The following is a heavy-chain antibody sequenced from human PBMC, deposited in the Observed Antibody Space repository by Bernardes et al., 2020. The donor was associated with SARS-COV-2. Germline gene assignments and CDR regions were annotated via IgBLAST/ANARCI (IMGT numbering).Heavy chain of an antibody. J-gene: IGHJ6*02. D-gene: IGHD1-26*01. CDR1: GDTFSSDA. V-gene: IGHV1-69*13. CDR2: IIPVFGTP. CDR3: AKSSPSGTYSYYYYGMDV. Sequence: SMKVSCKASGDTFSSDAISWVRQAPGQGLEWLGGIIPVFGTPNYAQKFQGRVTITADESTSTAYMELSSLRSEDTALYYCAKSSPSGTYSYYYYGMDVWGQGTTVTVSS.